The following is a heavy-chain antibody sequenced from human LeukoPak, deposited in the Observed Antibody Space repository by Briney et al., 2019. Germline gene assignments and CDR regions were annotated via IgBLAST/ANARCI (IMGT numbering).Heavy chain of an antibody. Sequence: SETLSLTCTVSGGSISSYYWSWIRQPAGKGLEWIGRIYTSGSTNYNPSLKSRVTMSVDASKNQFSLKLSSVTAADTAVYYCAREYSYGPGKGTIDYWGQGTLVTVSS. CDR1: GGSISSYY. CDR2: IYTSGST. V-gene: IGHV4-4*07. J-gene: IGHJ4*02. D-gene: IGHD5-18*01. CDR3: AREYSYGPGKGTIDY.